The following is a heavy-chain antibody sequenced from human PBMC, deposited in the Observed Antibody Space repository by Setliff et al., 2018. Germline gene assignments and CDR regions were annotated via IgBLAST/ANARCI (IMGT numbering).Heavy chain of an antibody. Sequence: ASVKVSCKVSGYTLTELSRHWVRQAPGKGLEWMGWINPNSGGTNYAQKFQGWVTMTRDTSISTAYMELSRLRSDDTAVYYCARGGGSSGWYYYYYGMDVWGQGTTVTVSS. V-gene: IGHV1-2*04. CDR3: ARGGGSSGWYYYYYGMDV. CDR2: INPNSGGT. CDR1: GYTLTELS. D-gene: IGHD6-19*01. J-gene: IGHJ6*02.